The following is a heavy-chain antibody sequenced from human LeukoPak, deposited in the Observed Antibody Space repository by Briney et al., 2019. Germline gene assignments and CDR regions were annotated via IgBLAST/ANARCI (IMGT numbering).Heavy chain of an antibody. CDR2: ISSSSSYI. J-gene: IGHJ4*02. V-gene: IGHV3-21*01. D-gene: IGHD6-13*01. Sequence: GGSLRLSCAASGFTFSSYSMNWVRQAPGKGLEWVSSISSSSSYIYYADSVKGRFTISRDNAKNSLYLQMNSLRAEETAVYFCASYRYSSSCYIYWGQGTLVTVSS. CDR1: GFTFSSYS. CDR3: ASYRYSSSCYIY.